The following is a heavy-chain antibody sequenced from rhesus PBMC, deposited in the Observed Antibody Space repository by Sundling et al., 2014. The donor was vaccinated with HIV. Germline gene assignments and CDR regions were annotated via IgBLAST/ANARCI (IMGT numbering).Heavy chain of an antibody. D-gene: IGHD1-1*01. Sequence: QVQLQESGPGLVKPSETLSLTCVVSGYSISSGYYWGWIRQPPGKGLEYIGFISGSSGSTNYNPSLKSRVTISKDTSKSQFSLKLTSVTAADTAVYYCVRDARWTPPTYYYGLDTWGQGVVVSVSS. CDR1: GYSISSGYY. CDR3: VRDARWTPPTYYYGLDT. V-gene: IGHV4-99*02. CDR2: ISGSSGST. J-gene: IGHJ6*01.